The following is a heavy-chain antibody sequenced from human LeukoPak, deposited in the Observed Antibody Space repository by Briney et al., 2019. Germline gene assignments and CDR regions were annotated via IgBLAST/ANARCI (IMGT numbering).Heavy chain of an antibody. CDR3: ARADTVTFDF. V-gene: IGHV1-18*01. CDR2: ISAYNGNT. Sequence: LEWMGWISAYNGNTNYAQKLQGRVTMTTDTSTSTAYVELRSLRSDDTAAYYCARADTVTFDFWGQGTLVTVSS. D-gene: IGHD4-11*01. J-gene: IGHJ4*02.